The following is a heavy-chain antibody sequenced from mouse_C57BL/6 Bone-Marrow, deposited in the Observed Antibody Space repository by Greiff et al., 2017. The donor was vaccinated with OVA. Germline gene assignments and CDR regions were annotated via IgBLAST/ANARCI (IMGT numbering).Heavy chain of an antibody. CDR2: IYPGGGYT. V-gene: IGHV1-63*01. CDR3: ARSELYYFDY. Sequence: QVQLQQSGAELVRPGTSVKMSCKASGYTFTNYWIGWAKQRPGHGLEWIGDIYPGGGYTNYNEKLQGKATLTADKSSSTAYMQFSSLTSEDSAIYYCARSELYYFDYGGQGTTLTVSS. CDR1: GYTFTNYW. J-gene: IGHJ2*01.